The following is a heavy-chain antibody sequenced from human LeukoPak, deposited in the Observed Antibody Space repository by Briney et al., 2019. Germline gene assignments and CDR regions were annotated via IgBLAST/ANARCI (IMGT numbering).Heavy chain of an antibody. CDR3: ASLYYYGSGSYFDY. J-gene: IGHJ4*02. CDR1: GGTFSSYA. D-gene: IGHD3-10*01. V-gene: IGHV1-69*13. CDR2: IIPIFGTA. Sequence: SVKVSCKASGGTFSSYAISWVRQAPGQGLEWMGGIIPIFGTANYAQKFQGRVAITADESTSTAYMELSSLRSEDTAVYYCASLYYYGSGSYFDYWGQGTLVTVSS.